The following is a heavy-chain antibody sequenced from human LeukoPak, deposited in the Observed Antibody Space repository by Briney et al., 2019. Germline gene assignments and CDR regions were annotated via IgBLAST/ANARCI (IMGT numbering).Heavy chain of an antibody. CDR1: GFTFSSYA. D-gene: IGHD6-19*01. V-gene: IGHV3-30-3*01. CDR2: ISYDGSNK. J-gene: IGHJ4*02. Sequence: GGSLRLSCAAPGFTFSSYAMHWVRQAPGKGLEWVAVISYDGSNKYYADSVKGRFTISRDNSKNTLYLQMNSLRAEDTAVYYCARDEAVAGTFDYWGQGTLVTVSS. CDR3: ARDEAVAGTFDY.